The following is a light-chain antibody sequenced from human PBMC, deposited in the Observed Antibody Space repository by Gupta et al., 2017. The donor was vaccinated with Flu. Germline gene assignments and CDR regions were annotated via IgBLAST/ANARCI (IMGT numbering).Light chain of an antibody. CDR1: SGHSSYI. CDR3: ETWALPSRV. CDR2: LEGRCRS. J-gene: IGLJ3*02. Sequence: GGGVKLTCTLSSGHSSYIIAWHQQQPGKAPRYLMSLEGRCRSHTGSGVPDRFSGSSSGADRYLTISNLQSEDEADYYCETWALPSRVFGGGTKLTVL. V-gene: IGLV4-60*03.